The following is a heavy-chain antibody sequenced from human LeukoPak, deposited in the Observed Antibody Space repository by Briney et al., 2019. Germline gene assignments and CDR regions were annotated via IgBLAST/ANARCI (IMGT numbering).Heavy chain of an antibody. J-gene: IGHJ5*02. V-gene: IGHV4-4*07. D-gene: IGHD3-10*01. CDR2: IYTSRST. Sequence: SETLSLTCTVSGGSISSYYWSWIRQPAGKGLEWIGRIYTSRSTTYNPSLKSRLTMSVDTSKNQFSLRLSSVTAADTAVYYCARDSGTTGEVKFDPWGQGTLVTVSS. CDR3: ARDSGTTGEVKFDP. CDR1: GGSISSYY.